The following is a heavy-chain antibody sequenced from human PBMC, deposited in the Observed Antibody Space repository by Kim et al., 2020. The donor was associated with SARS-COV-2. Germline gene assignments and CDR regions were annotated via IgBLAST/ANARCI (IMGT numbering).Heavy chain of an antibody. D-gene: IGHD2-2*01. CDR3: ARGVVPAAPSRSQYYYYGRDV. V-gene: IGHV3-7*03. CDR2: IKQDGSEK. J-gene: IGHJ6*02. CDR1: GFTFSSYW. Sequence: GGSLRLSCAASGFTFSSYWMSWVRQAPGKGLEWVANIKQDGSEKYYVDSVKGRFTISRDNAKNSLYLQMNSLRAEDTAVYYCARGVVPAAPSRSQYYYYGRDVWGQGTTVTVSS.